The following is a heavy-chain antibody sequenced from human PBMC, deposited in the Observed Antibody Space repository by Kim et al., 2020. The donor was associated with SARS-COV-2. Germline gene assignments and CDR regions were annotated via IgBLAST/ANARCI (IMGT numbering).Heavy chain of an antibody. V-gene: IGHV1-2*02. Sequence: YAQKFQGRVTMTRDTSISTAYMELSRLRSDDTAVYYCARAHVVATIYFDYWGQGTLVTVSS. D-gene: IGHD5-12*01. J-gene: IGHJ4*02. CDR3: ARAHVVATIYFDY.